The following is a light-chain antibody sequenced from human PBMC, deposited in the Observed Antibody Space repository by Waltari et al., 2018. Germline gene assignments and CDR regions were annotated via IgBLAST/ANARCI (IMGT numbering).Light chain of an antibody. CDR1: QSVLSTSTGKSY. J-gene: IGKJ1*01. Sequence: DIVMAQSPDSLAVSLGERATINCGSSQSVLSTSTGKSYLAWYQQKPGQPPKLLIYWASTRESGVPDRFSGSGSGTDFTLTISSLQAEDMAVYYCQQYYDTPWTFGQGTKVEIK. CDR3: QQYYDTPWT. V-gene: IGKV4-1*01. CDR2: WAS.